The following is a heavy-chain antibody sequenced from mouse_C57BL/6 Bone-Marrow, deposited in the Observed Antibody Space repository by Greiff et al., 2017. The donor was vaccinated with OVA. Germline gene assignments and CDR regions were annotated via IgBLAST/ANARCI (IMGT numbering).Heavy chain of an antibody. CDR1: GYTFTSYW. V-gene: IGHV1-55*01. J-gene: IGHJ2*01. CDR3: AREESYDYDEGSYYFDC. D-gene: IGHD2-4*01. Sequence: QVQLQQPGAELVKPGASVTMSCKASGYTFTSYWITWVKQRPGQGLEWIGDIYPGRGSTNYNAKFKSKATLTVDTSSSTAYMQLSSLTSEDSAVYYCAREESYDYDEGSYYFDCWGQGTTLTVSS. CDR2: IYPGRGST.